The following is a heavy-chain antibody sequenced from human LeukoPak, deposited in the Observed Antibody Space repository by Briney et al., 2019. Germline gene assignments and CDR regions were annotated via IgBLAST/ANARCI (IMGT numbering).Heavy chain of an antibody. CDR2: TYYRSKWYN. Sequence: SQTLSLTCAISGDSVSSNSAAWNWIRQSPSRGLEWLGRTYYRSKWYNDYAVSVKSRISINPDSSKNQFSLQLSSVTAEDTAVYYCARDRKMLNWFDSWGQGTLVTVSS. J-gene: IGHJ5*01. CDR1: GDSVSSNSAA. D-gene: IGHD3-10*02. V-gene: IGHV6-1*01. CDR3: ARDRKMLNWFDS.